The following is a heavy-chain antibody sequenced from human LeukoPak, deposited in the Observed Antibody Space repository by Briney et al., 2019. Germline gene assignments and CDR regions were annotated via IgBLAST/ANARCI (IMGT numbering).Heavy chain of an antibody. V-gene: IGHV4-34*01. J-gene: IGHJ4*02. D-gene: IGHD4-17*01. Sequence: SETLSLTCAVYGGSFSGYYWSWIRQPPGKGLEWIGEINHSGSTNYNPSLKSRVTISVDTSKNQFSLKLSSVTAADTAVYYCATSLVYGDYEFDYWGQGTLVTVSS. CDR3: ATSLVYGDYEFDY. CDR2: INHSGST. CDR1: GGSFSGYY.